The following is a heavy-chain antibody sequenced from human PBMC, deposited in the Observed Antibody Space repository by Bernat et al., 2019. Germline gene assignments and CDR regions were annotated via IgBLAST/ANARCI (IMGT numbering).Heavy chain of an antibody. D-gene: IGHD2-2*01. Sequence: QVQLQESGPGLVKPSETLSLTCTVSGGSISSSSYYWGWIRQPPGKGLEWIGSIYYSGSTYYNPSLKSRVTISVDTSKNQFSLKLSSVTAADTAVYYCAREPVVVPVFDYWGQGTLVTVSS. CDR3: AREPVVVPVFDY. CDR2: IYYSGST. V-gene: IGHV4-39*02. J-gene: IGHJ4*02. CDR1: GGSISSSSYY.